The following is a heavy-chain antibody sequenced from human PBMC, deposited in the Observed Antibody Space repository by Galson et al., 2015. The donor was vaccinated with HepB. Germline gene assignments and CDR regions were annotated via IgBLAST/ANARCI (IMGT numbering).Heavy chain of an antibody. D-gene: IGHD3-10*01. CDR3: GRDQRPGGLGF. Sequence: SLRLSCAASGFTSRDLAMHWVRQPPGKGLEWVGEIYWNGARVDYADSVKGRFTISRDNAKNSLYLQMNSLRPEDTALYYCGRDQRPGGLGFWGRGTLVTVSS. J-gene: IGHJ4*02. V-gene: IGHV3-9*02. CDR2: IYWNGARV. CDR1: GFTSRDLA.